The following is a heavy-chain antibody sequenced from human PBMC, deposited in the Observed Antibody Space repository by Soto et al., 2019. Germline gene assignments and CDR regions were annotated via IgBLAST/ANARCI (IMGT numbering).Heavy chain of an antibody. D-gene: IGHD3-22*01. V-gene: IGHV3-53*05. CDR2: IYSGGST. CDR1: GFTVGSSY. J-gene: IGHJ4*02. CDR3: ASQYYYDSSGSQTFDY. Sequence: PGGSLRLSCAASGFTVGSSYMNWVRQAPGKGLEWVAVIYSGGSTYYAESVKGRFTISRDTSKNHFSLKRSSVTAADTAVYYFASQYYYDSSGSQTFDYWGQGTQVTVSS.